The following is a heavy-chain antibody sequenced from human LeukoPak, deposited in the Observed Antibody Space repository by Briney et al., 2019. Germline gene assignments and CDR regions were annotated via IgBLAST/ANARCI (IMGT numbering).Heavy chain of an antibody. V-gene: IGHV4-59*11. D-gene: IGHD3-3*01. Sequence: SKTLSLTCAVSGASISSHYWSWIRQPPGKGLEWIGYTSGSISDNPSLKSRVAVSVDPSQNQVSLSLTSVTAADTAVYYCARVLAIFGPDTTDFYMDVWGKGTTVTVSS. CDR2: TSGSI. CDR3: ARVLAIFGPDTTDFYMDV. CDR1: GASISSHY. J-gene: IGHJ6*03.